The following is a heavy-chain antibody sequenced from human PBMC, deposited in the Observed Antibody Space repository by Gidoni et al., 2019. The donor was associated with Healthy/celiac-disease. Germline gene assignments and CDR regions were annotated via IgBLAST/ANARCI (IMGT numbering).Heavy chain of an antibody. J-gene: IGHJ2*01. CDR3: ASVPNYGGNGWYFDL. Sequence: QVQLQESGSGLVRPPETLSLTCTVPGSSVSSGSYYWSWIRPPPGKGLVWIGYIYYSGSTHYHPSLKSRVTISVDTSKNQFSLKLSSVTAADTAVYYCASVPNYGGNGWYFDLWGRGTLVTVSS. CDR2: IYYSGST. CDR1: GSSVSSGSYY. D-gene: IGHD4-17*01. V-gene: IGHV4-61*01.